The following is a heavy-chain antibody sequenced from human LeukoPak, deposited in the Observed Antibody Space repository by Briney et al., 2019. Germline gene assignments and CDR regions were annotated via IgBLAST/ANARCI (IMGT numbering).Heavy chain of an antibody. CDR3: ARGRCGKYK. Sequence: SETLSLTCAVYGGSFSGYYWSWIRQPPGKGLEWIGEINHSGSTNYNPSLKSRVTISVDTSKNQFSLKLSSVTAADTAVYYCARGRCGKYKWGQGTLVTVSS. D-gene: IGHD4-23*01. J-gene: IGHJ4*02. V-gene: IGHV4-34*01. CDR1: GGSFSGYY. CDR2: INHSGST.